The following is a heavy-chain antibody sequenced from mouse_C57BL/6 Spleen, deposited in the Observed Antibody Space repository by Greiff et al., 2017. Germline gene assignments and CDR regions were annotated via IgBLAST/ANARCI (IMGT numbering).Heavy chain of an antibody. Sequence: QVQLQQPGAELVKPGASVKLSCKASGYTFTSYWMHWVKQRPGQGLEWIGMIHPNSGSTNYNEKFKSKATLTVDKSSSTAYMQLSSLTSEDSAVYYCARPYGNYPYYVDYWGQGTTLTVSS. CDR1: GYTFTSYW. J-gene: IGHJ2*01. D-gene: IGHD2-1*01. V-gene: IGHV1-64*01. CDR2: IHPNSGST. CDR3: ARPYGNYPYYVDY.